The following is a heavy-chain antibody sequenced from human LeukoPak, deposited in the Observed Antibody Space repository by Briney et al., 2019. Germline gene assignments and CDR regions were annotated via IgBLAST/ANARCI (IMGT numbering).Heavy chain of an antibody. CDR1: GFTFSSYE. CDR3: ARETEHSGGDCYDY. J-gene: IGHJ4*02. D-gene: IGHD2-21*02. CDR2: ISASGSGI. V-gene: IGHV3-48*03. Sequence: GGSLRLSCAASGFTFSSYEMNWVRQAPGKGLEWISYISASGSGIYYADSVRGRFTVSRDNAENSLYLQMNSLRAEDMAVYYCARETEHSGGDCYDYWGQGTLVTVSS.